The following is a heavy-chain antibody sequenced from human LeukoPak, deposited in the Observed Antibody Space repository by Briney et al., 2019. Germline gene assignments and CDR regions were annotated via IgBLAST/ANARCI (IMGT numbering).Heavy chain of an antibody. CDR3: ARSSSGWYGLKAFDI. CDR2: IYPGDSDT. CDR1: GYSFTSYW. D-gene: IGHD6-19*01. V-gene: IGHV5-51*01. J-gene: IGHJ3*02. Sequence: GESLKISCKGSGYSFTSYWIGWVRQMPGKGLEWMGIIYPGDSDTRYSPSFQGQATISADKSISTAYLQWSSLKASDTAMYYCARSSSGWYGLKAFDIWGQGTMVTVSS.